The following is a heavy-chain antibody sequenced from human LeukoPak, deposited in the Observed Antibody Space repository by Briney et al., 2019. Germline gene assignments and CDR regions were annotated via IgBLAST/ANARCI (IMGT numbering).Heavy chain of an antibody. CDR2: IYPGDSDT. J-gene: IGHJ3*02. CDR3: AKTTLRGPRFHFDI. V-gene: IGHV5-51*01. CDR1: GYSFASYW. Sequence: LGESLKISCKGFGYSFASYWIDWVRQMPGKGLEWMGIIYPGDSDTRYSPSFQGQVTISADKSISTAYVQWSSLKASDTAMYYCAKTTLRGPRFHFDIWGQGTMVTVSS. D-gene: IGHD3-10*01.